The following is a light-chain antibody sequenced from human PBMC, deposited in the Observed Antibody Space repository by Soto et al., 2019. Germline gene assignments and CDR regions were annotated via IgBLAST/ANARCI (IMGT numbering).Light chain of an antibody. CDR3: PKFDDSRPAFT. CDR2: GSS. CDR1: QTVNSKF. J-gene: IGKJ2*01. V-gene: IGKV3-20*01. Sequence: ESVLTQSPGSLSLSPGERATLSCRASQTVNSKFLNWYQHKPGQAPRLLIYGSSIRATGIPDRFIGSRSGADFTLTITSLEPEDFAVSFCPKFDDSRPAFTFGQGTKLEI.